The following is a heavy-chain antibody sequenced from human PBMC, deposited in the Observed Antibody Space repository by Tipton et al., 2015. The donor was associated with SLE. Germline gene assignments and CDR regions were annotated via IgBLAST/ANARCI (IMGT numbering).Heavy chain of an antibody. J-gene: IGHJ5*02. CDR1: GGSINNYY. CDR3: ARLVPPYYEFWSGFLVARRFGP. Sequence: TLSLTCTVSGGSINNYYWNWIRQPPGKGLEWIGYVYYSGSTDYNPSLKSRVTISVDTSKNQFSLKLSSVSAADTAVYYCARLVPPYYEFWSGFLVARRFGPWGQGTLVIVSS. V-gene: IGHV4-59*01. D-gene: IGHD3-3*01. CDR2: VYYSGST.